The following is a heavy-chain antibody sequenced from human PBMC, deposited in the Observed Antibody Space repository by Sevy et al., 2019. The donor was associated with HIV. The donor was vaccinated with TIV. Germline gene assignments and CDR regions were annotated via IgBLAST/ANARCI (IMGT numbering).Heavy chain of an antibody. CDR2: ISGSGGRT. D-gene: IGHD6-19*01. V-gene: IGHV3-23*01. J-gene: IGHJ4*02. CDR1: GFTFSDYA. Sequence: GGSLRLSCAASGFTFSDYAMSWVRQAPGKGLEGVSAISGSGGRTYYADSVKGRFTISRDNSRNTLYLQMNSLTAEDTAVYYWARGPKVAVAPFDYWGQGTLVTVSS. CDR3: ARGPKVAVAPFDY.